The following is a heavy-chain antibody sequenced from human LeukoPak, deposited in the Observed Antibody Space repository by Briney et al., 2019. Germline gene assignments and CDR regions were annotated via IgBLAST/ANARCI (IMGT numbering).Heavy chain of an antibody. J-gene: IGHJ4*02. CDR1: GGSISSSSYY. D-gene: IGHD3-22*01. CDR2: IYYSGST. V-gene: IGHV4-39*01. Sequence: SETLSLTCTVSGGSISSSSYYWGWIRQPPGKGLEWIGSIYYSGSTYYNPSLKSRVTISVDTSKNQFSLKLSSVTAADTAVYYCARLSTGKRYYYDSSGYYTNSDYWGQGTLVTVSS. CDR3: ARLSTGKRYYYDSSGYYTNSDY.